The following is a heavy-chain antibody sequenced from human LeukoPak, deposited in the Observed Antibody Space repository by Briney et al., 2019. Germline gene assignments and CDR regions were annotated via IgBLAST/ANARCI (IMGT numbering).Heavy chain of an antibody. Sequence: SETLSLTCTVSGGSISSYYWGWIRQPAGKGLEWIGCIYTSGSTNYNPSLKSRVTMSVDTSKNQFSLKLSSVTAADTAVYYCARAPVLRFLEWPRAFDYWGQGTLVTASS. CDR2: IYTSGST. J-gene: IGHJ4*02. CDR3: ARAPVLRFLEWPRAFDY. V-gene: IGHV4-4*07. D-gene: IGHD3-3*01. CDR1: GGSISSYY.